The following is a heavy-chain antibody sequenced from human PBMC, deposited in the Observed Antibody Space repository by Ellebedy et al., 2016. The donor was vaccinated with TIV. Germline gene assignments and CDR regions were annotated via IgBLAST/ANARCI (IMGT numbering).Heavy chain of an antibody. CDR2: FYPGDSDT. Sequence: KVSCKGSGYSFTSYWIGWVRQMPGKGPEWMGIFYPGDSDTRYSPSFQGQVTISADKSISTAYLQWSSLKASDTAMYYCARLIYEAFDIWGQGTMVTVSS. D-gene: IGHD5/OR15-5a*01. CDR1: GYSFTSYW. V-gene: IGHV5-51*01. CDR3: ARLIYEAFDI. J-gene: IGHJ3*02.